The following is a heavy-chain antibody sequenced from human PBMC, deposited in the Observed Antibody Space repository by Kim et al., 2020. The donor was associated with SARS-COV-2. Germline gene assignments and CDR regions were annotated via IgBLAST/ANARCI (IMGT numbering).Heavy chain of an antibody. D-gene: IGHD6-13*01. CDR3: AKDLVDPGYSSSWYWGYYYGMDV. CDR1: GFTFSSYA. J-gene: IGHJ6*02. Sequence: GGSLRLSCAASGFTFSSYAMHWVRQAPGKGLEWVAVIWYDGSNKYYADSVKGRFTISRDNSKNTLYLQMNSLRAEDTAVYYCAKDLVDPGYSSSWYWGYYYGMDVWGQGTTVTVSS. V-gene: IGHV3-33*06. CDR2: IWYDGSNK.